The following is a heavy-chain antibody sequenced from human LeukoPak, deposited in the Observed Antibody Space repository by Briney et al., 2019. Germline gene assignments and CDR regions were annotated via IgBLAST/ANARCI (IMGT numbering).Heavy chain of an antibody. CDR3: AKVPQLAYPYYFDY. CDR2: IRYDGSNK. D-gene: IGHD2-2*01. CDR1: GFTFSSYG. J-gene: IGHJ4*02. V-gene: IGHV3-30*02. Sequence: GGSLRLSCAASGFTFSSYGMHWVRQAPGKGLEWVAFIRYDGSNKNYADSVKGRFTISRDNSKNTLYLQMNSLRAEDTAVYYCAKVPQLAYPYYFDYWGQGTLVTVSS.